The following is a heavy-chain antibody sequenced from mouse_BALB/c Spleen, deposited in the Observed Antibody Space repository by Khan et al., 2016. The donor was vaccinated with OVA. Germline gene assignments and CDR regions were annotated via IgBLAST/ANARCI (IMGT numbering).Heavy chain of an antibody. V-gene: IGHV9-1*02. D-gene: IGHD2-1*01. J-gene: IGHJ3*01. CDR3: ARSNGNYWFAY. Sequence: QIQLVQSGPELKKPGETVKISCKASGYTLTNYGMNWVKQAPGKGLKWMGWINTYTGEPTYAEDFQGRIAFSLVTSASTAYLQINNLKNEDKATYFCARSNGNYWFAYWGQGTLVTVSA. CDR2: INTYTGEP. CDR1: GYTLTNYG.